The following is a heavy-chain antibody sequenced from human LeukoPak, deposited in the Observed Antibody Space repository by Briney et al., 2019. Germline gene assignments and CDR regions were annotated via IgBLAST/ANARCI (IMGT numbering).Heavy chain of an antibody. D-gene: IGHD6-19*01. CDR2: INPSGGST. J-gene: IGHJ5*02. CDR3: ARDRLGVCITTSSGWYSHYNWFDP. Sequence: ASVQISCQASGYTFTSYYMHWVRQAPGQGLEWMGIINPSGGSTSYAQKFQGRVTMTRDTSTSTVYMELSSLRSEDAAVYYCARDRLGVCITTSSGWYSHYNWFDPWGQGTLVTVSS. CDR1: GYTFTSYY. V-gene: IGHV1-46*01.